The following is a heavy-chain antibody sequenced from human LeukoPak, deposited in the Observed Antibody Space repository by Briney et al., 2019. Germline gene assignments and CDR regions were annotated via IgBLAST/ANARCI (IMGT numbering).Heavy chain of an antibody. V-gene: IGHV3-21*01. CDR2: ISSGSSYI. J-gene: IGHJ4*02. CDR1: GFTFSSYS. D-gene: IGHD2-15*01. CDR3: ARDLYCSGGSCAGYFDY. Sequence: PGGSLRLSCAASGFTFSSYSMNWVRQAPGKGLEWVSSISSGSSYIYYADSVKGRFTISRDNAKNSLYLQMNSLRAEDTAVYYCARDLYCSGGSCAGYFDYWGQGTLVTVSS.